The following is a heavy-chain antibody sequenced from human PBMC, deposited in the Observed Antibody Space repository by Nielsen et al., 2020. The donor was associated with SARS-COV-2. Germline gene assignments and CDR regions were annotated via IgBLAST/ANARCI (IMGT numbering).Heavy chain of an antibody. CDR3: ARVDTAHWFDP. CDR1: EYTFTGYY. D-gene: IGHD5-18*01. V-gene: IGHV1-2*06. Sequence: ASVKVSCKASEYTFTGYYMHWVRQAPGQGLEWMGRINPNSGGTNYAQKFQGRVTMTRDTSISTAYMELSRLRSDDTAVYYCARVDTAHWFDPWGQGTLVTVSS. J-gene: IGHJ5*02. CDR2: INPNSGGT.